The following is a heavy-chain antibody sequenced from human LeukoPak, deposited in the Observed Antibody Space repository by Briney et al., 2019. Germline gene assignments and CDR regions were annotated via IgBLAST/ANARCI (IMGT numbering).Heavy chain of an antibody. CDR2: IYWNDDK. CDR1: GFSLSTSGVG. CDR3: AHRRGVLIPDGLFDY. V-gene: IGHV2-5*01. Sequence: SGPTLVNPTQTLTLTCTFSGFSLSTSGVGVGWIRQPPGKALEWLALIYWNDDKRYSPSLKSRLTITKDTSKNQVVLTMTNMDPVDTATYYCAHRRGVLIPDGLFDYWGQGTLVTVSS. J-gene: IGHJ4*02. D-gene: IGHD2-8*01.